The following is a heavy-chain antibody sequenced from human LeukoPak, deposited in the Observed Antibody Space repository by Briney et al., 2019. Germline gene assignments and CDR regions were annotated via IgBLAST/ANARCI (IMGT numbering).Heavy chain of an antibody. CDR3: ATSGVRGVIIPSFDY. Sequence: SETLSLTCAVYGGSFSGYYWSWIRQPPGKGLEWIGEINHSGSTNYNPSPKSRVTISVDTSKNQFSLKLSSVTAADTAVYYCATSGVRGVIIPSFDYWGQGTLVTVSS. CDR2: INHSGST. V-gene: IGHV4-34*01. CDR1: GGSFSGYY. J-gene: IGHJ4*02. D-gene: IGHD3-10*01.